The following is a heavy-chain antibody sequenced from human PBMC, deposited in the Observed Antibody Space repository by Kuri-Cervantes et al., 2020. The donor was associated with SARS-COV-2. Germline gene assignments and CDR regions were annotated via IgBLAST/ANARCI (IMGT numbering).Heavy chain of an antibody. CDR2: ISSGSNYI. CDR1: GFTFITYT. D-gene: IGHD3-3*01. Sequence: GGSLRLSCAASGFTFITYTMNWVRQAPGKGLEWISSISSGSNYIYYADSVKGRFTISRDNAKNSLYLQMNSLRAEDTAVYYCARGRYDFWSGFFPPTLWGQGTLVTVSS. J-gene: IGHJ4*02. CDR3: ARGRYDFWSGFFPPTL. V-gene: IGHV3-21*01.